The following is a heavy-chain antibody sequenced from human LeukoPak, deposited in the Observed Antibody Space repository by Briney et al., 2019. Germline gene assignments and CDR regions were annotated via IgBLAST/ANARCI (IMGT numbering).Heavy chain of an antibody. Sequence: GRSLRLSCAASGFTFSSYGMHWVREAPGKGLEWVAFIRYDESNKYYADSVKGRFTISRDNSKNTLYLQMNSLRAEDTAVYYCAKDYALRLYCSSTSCKGPFDLWGRGTLVTVSS. J-gene: IGHJ2*01. D-gene: IGHD2-2*01. V-gene: IGHV3-30*02. CDR1: GFTFSSYG. CDR3: AKDYALRLYCSSTSCKGPFDL. CDR2: IRYDESNK.